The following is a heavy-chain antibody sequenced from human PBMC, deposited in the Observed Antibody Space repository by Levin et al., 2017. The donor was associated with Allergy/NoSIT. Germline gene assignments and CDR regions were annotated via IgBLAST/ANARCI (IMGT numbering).Heavy chain of an antibody. CDR3: TTDSPLTIFGVVYGMDV. CDR2: IKSKTDGGTT. CDR1: GFTFSNAW. V-gene: IGHV3-15*01. Sequence: GESLKISCAASGFTFSNAWMSWVRQAPGKGLEWVGRIKSKTDGGTTDYAAPVKGRFTISRDDSKNTLYLQMNSLKTEDTAVYYCTTDSPLTIFGVVYGMDVWGQGTTVTVSS. J-gene: IGHJ6*02. D-gene: IGHD3-3*01.